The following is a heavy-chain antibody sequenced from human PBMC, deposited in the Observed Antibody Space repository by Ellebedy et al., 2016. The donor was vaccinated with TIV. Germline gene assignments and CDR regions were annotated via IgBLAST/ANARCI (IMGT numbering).Heavy chain of an antibody. CDR3: AKDDAGRWLQLAS. CDR2: ISYDGSKK. V-gene: IGHV3-30*18. CDR1: GFTFTSYG. D-gene: IGHD5-24*01. Sequence: GESLKISCAASGFTFTSYGMHWVRQAPGKGLEWVAIISYDGSKKYYGDSVKGRFSISRDKSKNMVYLQMNSLRAEDTAVYYCAKDDAGRWLQLASWGQGTLVTVSS. J-gene: IGHJ5*02.